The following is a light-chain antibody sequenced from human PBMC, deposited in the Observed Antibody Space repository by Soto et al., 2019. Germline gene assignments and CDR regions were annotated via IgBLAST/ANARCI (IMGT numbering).Light chain of an antibody. CDR1: QSVLYSSNNKNY. J-gene: IGKJ4*01. CDR2: WAS. CDR3: QQYYTNALT. Sequence: DIVMTQSPDSLAVSLGERATINCKSSQSVLYSSNNKNYLAWYQQKPGQPPKLRIYWASTRESGVPDRFSGSGSGTDFTLTISSLQAEDVAVYYCQQYYTNALTFGGGTKVGVK. V-gene: IGKV4-1*01.